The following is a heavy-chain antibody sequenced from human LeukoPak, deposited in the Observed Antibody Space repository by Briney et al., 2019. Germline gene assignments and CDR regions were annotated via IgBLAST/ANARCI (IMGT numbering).Heavy chain of an antibody. V-gene: IGHV4-39*01. D-gene: IGHD6-19*01. CDR1: GGSISSYY. Sequence: SETLSLTCTVSGGSISSYYWSWIRQPPGKGLEWIGSIYYSGSTYYNPSLKSRVTISVDTSKNQFSLKLSSVTAADTAVYYCARQDSSGWSEIDYWGQGTLVTVSS. CDR3: ARQDSSGWSEIDY. CDR2: IYYSGST. J-gene: IGHJ4*02.